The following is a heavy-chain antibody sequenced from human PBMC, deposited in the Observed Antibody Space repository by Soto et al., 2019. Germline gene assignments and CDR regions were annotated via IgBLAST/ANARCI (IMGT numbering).Heavy chain of an antibody. V-gene: IGHV1-69*13. CDR3: ARDVVAAVCRDYYYGMDV. Sequence: SVKVSCKASGGTFSSYAISWVRQAPGQGLEWMGGIIPIFGTANYAPKFQGRVTIPADESTSTAYLELRSLRSEDTAVHYCARDVVAAVCRDYYYGMDVLCQRTTFAVSS. J-gene: IGHJ6*02. CDR1: GGTFSSYA. CDR2: IIPIFGTA. D-gene: IGHD6-13*01.